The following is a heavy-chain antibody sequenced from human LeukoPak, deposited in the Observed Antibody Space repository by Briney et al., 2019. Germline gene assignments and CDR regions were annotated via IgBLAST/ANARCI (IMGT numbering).Heavy chain of an antibody. Sequence: SETLSLNCTVSNGSITSSSYYWGWIHQPPGKGLEWIGSVYYSGGAYYNPSLKSRLTIAVDTSKNQFSLKLTSVTAADTAVYYCARPHCSSANCYGGGFDSWGQGTLVTLSS. D-gene: IGHD2-2*01. CDR1: NGSITSSSYY. CDR2: VYYSGGA. CDR3: ARPHCSSANCYGGGFDS. V-gene: IGHV4-39*01. J-gene: IGHJ4*02.